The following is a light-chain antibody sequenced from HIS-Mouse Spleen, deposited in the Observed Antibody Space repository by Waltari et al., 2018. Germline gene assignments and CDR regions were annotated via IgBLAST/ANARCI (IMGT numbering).Light chain of an antibody. CDR2: RNK. Sequence: QSVLTPPPSASGTPGQRVPIPCSGSSPNIGRHYVYRYQHLPGTAPKLLIYRNKQRPSGVPDRFSGSKSGTSASLAISGLRSEDEADYYCAAWDDSLSGYVFGTGTKVTVL. CDR1: SPNIGRHY. CDR3: AAWDDSLSGYV. J-gene: IGLJ1*01. V-gene: IGLV1-47*01.